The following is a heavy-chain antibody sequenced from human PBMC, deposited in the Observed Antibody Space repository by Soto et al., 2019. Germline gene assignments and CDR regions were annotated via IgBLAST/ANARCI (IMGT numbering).Heavy chain of an antibody. V-gene: IGHV3-64*01. CDR1: GFTLSGYA. J-gene: IGHJ6*03. D-gene: IGHD6-6*01. Sequence: EVQLAESGGGLAQPGGSLRLSCAASGFTLSGYAMDWVRQAPGKGREYVSGISSNGVGTYYANSVQGRFTISRDKSKKTVYLQMGSRRPEDMAVYYCARRARPDFYYMDVWGKGTTVTVSS. CDR3: ARRARPDFYYMDV. CDR2: ISSNGVGT.